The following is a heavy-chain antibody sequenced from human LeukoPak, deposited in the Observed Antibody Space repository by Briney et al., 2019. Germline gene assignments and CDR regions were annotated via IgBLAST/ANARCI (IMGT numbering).Heavy chain of an antibody. Sequence: GMSLRLSCAASGFTFSSYIMHWVRQAPGKGLEWVALISYDGSTKYYADSVKGRFTISRDNSKNTLYLQMNSLRAEDTAVYYCAFRYCSGGSCYSYYFDYWGQGTLVTVSS. V-gene: IGHV3-30-3*01. D-gene: IGHD2-15*01. CDR2: ISYDGSTK. J-gene: IGHJ4*02. CDR1: GFTFSSYI. CDR3: AFRYCSGGSCYSYYFDY.